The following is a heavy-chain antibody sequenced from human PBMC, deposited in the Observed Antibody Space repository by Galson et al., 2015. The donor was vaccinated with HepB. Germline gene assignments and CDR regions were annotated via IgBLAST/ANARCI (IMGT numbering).Heavy chain of an antibody. V-gene: IGHV3-33*01. J-gene: IGHJ3*02. Sequence: SLRLSCAASGFTFSSYGMHWVRQAPGKGLEWVAVIWYDGSNKYYADSVKGRFTISRDNSKNTLYLQMNSLRAEDTAVYYCARVKGTDAFDIWGQGTMVTVSS. CDR3: ARVKGTDAFDI. CDR2: IWYDGSNK. CDR1: GFTFSSYG.